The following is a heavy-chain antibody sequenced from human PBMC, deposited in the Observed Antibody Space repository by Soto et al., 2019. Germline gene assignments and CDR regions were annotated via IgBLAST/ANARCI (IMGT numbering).Heavy chain of an antibody. Sequence: VGSLRLSCAASGFTFATYAMSWVRQAPGKGLEWVSAISATGISTHYADSVKGRVTISRDNSANTLSLEMSSLTAEDTAVYYCARDKDTSSWTGFDFWGHGTLVTVSS. CDR1: GFTFATYA. V-gene: IGHV3-23*01. CDR2: ISATGIST. D-gene: IGHD1-1*01. CDR3: ARDKDTSSWTGFDF. J-gene: IGHJ4*01.